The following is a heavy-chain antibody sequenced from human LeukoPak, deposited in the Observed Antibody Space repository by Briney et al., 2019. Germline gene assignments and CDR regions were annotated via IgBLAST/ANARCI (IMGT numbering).Heavy chain of an antibody. CDR3: AREVYYYDSSGYPKPYYFDY. Sequence: SVKVSCKASGGTFSSYAISWVRQAPGQGLEWMGRIIPIFGTANYAQKFQGRVTITTDESTSTAYMELSSLRSGDTAVYYCAREVYYYDSSGYPKPYYFDYWGQGTLVTVSS. D-gene: IGHD3-22*01. V-gene: IGHV1-69*05. CDR1: GGTFSSYA. CDR2: IIPIFGTA. J-gene: IGHJ4*02.